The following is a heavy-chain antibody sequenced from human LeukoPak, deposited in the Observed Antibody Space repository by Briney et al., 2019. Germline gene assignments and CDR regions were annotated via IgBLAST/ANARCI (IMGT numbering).Heavy chain of an antibody. Sequence: SETLSLTCTVSGGSISSSNYYWGWIRQPPGKGLEWIGSLYYSGSIYYNPSLKSRVAISVDTSKNQFSLKLRSVTAADTAVYYCARPRSRVSWFDPWGQGTLVTVSS. J-gene: IGHJ5*02. V-gene: IGHV4-39*01. CDR3: ARPRSRVSWFDP. D-gene: IGHD2-8*01. CDR2: LYYSGSI. CDR1: GGSISSSNYY.